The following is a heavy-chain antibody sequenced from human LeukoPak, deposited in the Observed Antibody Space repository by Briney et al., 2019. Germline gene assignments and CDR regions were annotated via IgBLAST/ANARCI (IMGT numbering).Heavy chain of an antibody. V-gene: IGHV1-2*02. CDR2: INPNSGGT. D-gene: IGHD3-22*01. CDR3: ASDLYYDSSGYYDAFDI. CDR1: GYTFTGYY. Sequence: ASVKVSCKASGYTFTGYYMHWVRQAPGQGLEWMGWINPNSGGTNYAQKFQGRVTMTRDTSISTAYTELSRLRSDDTAVYYCASDLYYDSSGYYDAFDIWGQGTMVTVSS. J-gene: IGHJ3*02.